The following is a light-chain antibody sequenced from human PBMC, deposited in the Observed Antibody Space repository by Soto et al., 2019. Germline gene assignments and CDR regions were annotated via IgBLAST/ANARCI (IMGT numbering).Light chain of an antibody. Sequence: DIQMTQSASSLSASVGYRVTITCRASQSISSNLNWHQQKPGKAPKVLIYAASSLQSGVPSRFSGSGSGTDFTLTISSLQPEDFATYYCQQSYSIPYTFGQGTKLEIK. V-gene: IGKV1-39*01. CDR1: QSISSN. J-gene: IGKJ2*01. CDR2: AAS. CDR3: QQSYSIPYT.